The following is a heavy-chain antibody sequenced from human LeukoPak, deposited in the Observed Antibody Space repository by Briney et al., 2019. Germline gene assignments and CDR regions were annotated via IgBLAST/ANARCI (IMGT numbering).Heavy chain of an antibody. D-gene: IGHD3-10*01. Sequence: KTSETLSLTCTVSGGSISSYYWSWIRQSPGKGLECIGYIHYTGSTNYNPSLKSRVTISVETSKNQFSLKLKSVTAADTAVYYCASGLLWFGELYWGQGTLVTVSS. CDR1: GGSISSYY. CDR2: IHYTGST. CDR3: ASGLLWFGELY. J-gene: IGHJ4*02. V-gene: IGHV4-59*01.